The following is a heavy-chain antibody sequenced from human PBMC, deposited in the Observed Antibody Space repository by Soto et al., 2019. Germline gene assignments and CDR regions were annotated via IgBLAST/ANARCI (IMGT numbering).Heavy chain of an antibody. Sequence: QVQLVESGGGVVQPGRSLRLSCAASGFTFSSYAMHWVRQAPGKGLEWVAVISYDGSNKYYADSVKGRFTISRDNSKNTLYLQMNSLRAEDTAVYYCARGRVSITMIVVVINPRIGPYYYYYYGMDVWGQGTTVTVSS. CDR1: GFTFSSYA. D-gene: IGHD3-22*01. CDR2: ISYDGSNK. V-gene: IGHV3-30-3*01. CDR3: ARGRVSITMIVVVINPRIGPYYYYYYGMDV. J-gene: IGHJ6*02.